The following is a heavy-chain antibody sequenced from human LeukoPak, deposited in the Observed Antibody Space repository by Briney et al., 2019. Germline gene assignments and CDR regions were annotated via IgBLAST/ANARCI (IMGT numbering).Heavy chain of an antibody. D-gene: IGHD2-15*01. CDR1: GFTFSSYS. CDR3: ARDGASSGGSCYDAFDI. J-gene: IGHJ3*02. V-gene: IGHV3-21*01. Sequence: GSLRLSCAASGFTFSSYSMNWVRQAPGKGLEWVSSISSSSSYIYYADSVKGRFTISRDRAKNSLYLQTNSLRDEDTAVYYCARDGASSGGSCYDAFDIWGQGTLVTVSS. CDR2: ISSSSSYI.